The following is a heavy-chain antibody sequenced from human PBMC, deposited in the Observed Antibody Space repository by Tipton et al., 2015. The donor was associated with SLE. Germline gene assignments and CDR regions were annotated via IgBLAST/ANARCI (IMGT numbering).Heavy chain of an antibody. CDR1: GGSISGYY. CDR3: ARRDAFDI. CDR2: IYHSGST. J-gene: IGHJ3*02. V-gene: IGHV4-38-2*02. Sequence: GLVKPSETLSLTCTVSGGSISGYYWGWIRQPPGKGLEWIGSIYHSGSTYYNPSLKSRVTISVDTSKNQFSLKLSSVTAADTAVYYCARRDAFDIWGQGTMVTVSS.